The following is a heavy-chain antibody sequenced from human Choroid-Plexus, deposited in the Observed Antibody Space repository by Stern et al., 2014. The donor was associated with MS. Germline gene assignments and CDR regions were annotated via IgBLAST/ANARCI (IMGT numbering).Heavy chain of an antibody. CDR1: GFTFSNFG. J-gene: IGHJ4*02. CDR2: ISYDGSDK. Sequence: VQLVQSGGGVAQPGRPLILSCAASGFTFSNFGMHWVRQAPGKGLEWVALISYDGSDKYYADSVKGCFTIFRDNSENTLYMHMNSLRAEDTAVYYCAKDRQWSTYFFDYWGQGALVTVSS. V-gene: IGHV3-30*18. D-gene: IGHD2-15*01. CDR3: AKDRQWSTYFFDY.